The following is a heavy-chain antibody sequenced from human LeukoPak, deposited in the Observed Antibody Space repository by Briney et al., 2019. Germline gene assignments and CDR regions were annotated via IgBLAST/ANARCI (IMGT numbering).Heavy chain of an antibody. D-gene: IGHD2/OR15-2a*01. CDR2: IDPDGNT. V-gene: IGHV3-74*01. CDR1: GFTFSSYA. CDR3: ARDVRGPRDF. J-gene: IGHJ4*02. Sequence: GGSLRLSCAASGFTFSSYAMSWVRQAPGKGLVWVSRIDPDGNTDYADSVKGRFTVSRDNAKNTLYLQMNSLRAEDTAVYRCARDVRGPRDFWGQGTLVTVSS.